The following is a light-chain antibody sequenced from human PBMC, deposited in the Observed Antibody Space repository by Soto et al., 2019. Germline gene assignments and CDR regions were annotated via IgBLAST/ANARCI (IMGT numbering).Light chain of an antibody. CDR2: EVN. CDR3: SSYATSNNWAVI. Sequence: QSALTQPPSASGSPGQSVTISCTGTSSDVGGYNYVSWYQQHPGKAPQLIIFEVNKRPSGVPDRFSGSKSGNKASLTVSGLQAEDEADYFCSSYATSNNWAVIFGGGTKLTVL. J-gene: IGLJ2*01. CDR1: SSDVGGYNY. V-gene: IGLV2-8*01.